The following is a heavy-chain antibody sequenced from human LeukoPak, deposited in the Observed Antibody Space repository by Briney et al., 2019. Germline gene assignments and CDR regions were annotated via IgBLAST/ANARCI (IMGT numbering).Heavy chain of an antibody. D-gene: IGHD6-13*01. CDR3: ARLKRAAAGIYYGMDV. V-gene: IGHV4-59*08. J-gene: IGHJ6*02. CDR2: IYYSGST. Sequence: SETLSLTRTVSGGSISGHYWSWIRQPPGKGLEWIGYIYYSGSTNYNPSLKSRVTISVDTSKNQFSLKLSSVTAADMAVYYCARLKRAAAGIYYGMDVWGQGTTVTVSS. CDR1: GGSISGHY.